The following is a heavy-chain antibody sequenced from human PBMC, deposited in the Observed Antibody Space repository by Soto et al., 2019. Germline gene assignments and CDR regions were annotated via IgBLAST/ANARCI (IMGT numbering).Heavy chain of an antibody. CDR2: IYKSATT. J-gene: IGHJ5*01. Sequence: SETLSLTCSVSGDSISNLDYFWAWIRQPPGQALEYIGYIYKSATTYYNPSFESRVAISVDTSKSQCSLNVTSVTAADTAVYFCARGRYCLTGRCFPNWFDSWGQGALVTVSS. CDR1: GDSISNLDYF. CDR3: ARGRYCLTGRCFPNWFDS. V-gene: IGHV4-30-4*01. D-gene: IGHD7-27*01.